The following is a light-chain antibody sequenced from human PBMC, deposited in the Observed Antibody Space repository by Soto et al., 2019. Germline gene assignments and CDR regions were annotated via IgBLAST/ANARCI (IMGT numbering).Light chain of an antibody. V-gene: IGLV2-11*01. CDR3: CSYAGNYIYV. J-gene: IGLJ1*01. CDR2: DVS. CDR1: SSDVGGYNY. Sequence: QSVLTQHRSVSGSPGQSVTISCTGASSDVGGYNYVSWYQQHPGKAPKLMIYDVSKRPSGVPDRFSGSKSANTASLTISGLQAEDEADYYCCSYAGNYIYVFGTGTKVTVL.